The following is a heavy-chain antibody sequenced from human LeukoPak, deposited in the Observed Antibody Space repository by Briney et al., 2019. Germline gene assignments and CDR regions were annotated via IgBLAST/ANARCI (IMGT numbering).Heavy chain of an antibody. D-gene: IGHD4-17*01. Sequence: GGSLRLSCAASGFTVSSNYMSWVRQAPGKGLEWVSVIYSGGGTYYADSVKGRFTISRDSSKNTLSLQMNSLRAEDTAVYYCAKDLIRSGDYGAFDIWGQGTTVTVSS. CDR3: AKDLIRSGDYGAFDI. J-gene: IGHJ3*02. V-gene: IGHV3-53*01. CDR2: IYSGGGT. CDR1: GFTVSSNY.